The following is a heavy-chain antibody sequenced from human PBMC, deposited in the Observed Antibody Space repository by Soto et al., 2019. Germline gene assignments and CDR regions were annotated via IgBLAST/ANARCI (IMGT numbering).Heavy chain of an antibody. CDR2: IIPIFGTA. V-gene: IGHV1-69*13. J-gene: IGHJ4*02. Sequence: ASVKVSCKASGGTFSSYAISWVRQAPGQGLEWMGGIIPIFGTANYAQKFQGRVTIIADESTSTAYMELSSLRSEDTAVYYCARRGPRAYYYDSSGYSYWGQGTLVTVSS. D-gene: IGHD3-22*01. CDR3: ARRGPRAYYYDSSGYSY. CDR1: GGTFSSYA.